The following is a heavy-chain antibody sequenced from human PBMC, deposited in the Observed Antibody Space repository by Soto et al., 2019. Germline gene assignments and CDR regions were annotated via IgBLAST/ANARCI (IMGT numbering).Heavy chain of an antibody. Sequence: WGSLRLSCAASGFTFSNAWMSWVRQAPGKGLEWVGRIKSKTDGGTTDYAAPVKGRFTISRDDSKNTLYLQMNSLKTEDTAVYYCTTDYYYDSSGYPYYFDYWGQGTLVTVSS. J-gene: IGHJ4*02. D-gene: IGHD3-22*01. CDR2: IKSKTDGGTT. CDR3: TTDYYYDSSGYPYYFDY. V-gene: IGHV3-15*01. CDR1: GFTFSNAW.